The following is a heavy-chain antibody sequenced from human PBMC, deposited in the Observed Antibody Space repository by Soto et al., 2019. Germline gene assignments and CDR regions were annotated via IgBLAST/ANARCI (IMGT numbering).Heavy chain of an antibody. D-gene: IGHD5-12*01. J-gene: IGHJ3*02. Sequence: EVQLVESGGGLVQPGRSLRLSCAASGFTFDDYAMHWVRQAPGKVLEWVSGISWNSGSIGYADSVKGRFTISRDNAKNSLYLQMNSLRAEDTALYYCAKDIESGQWLKTVAFDIWGQGTMVTVSS. V-gene: IGHV3-9*01. CDR1: GFTFDDYA. CDR3: AKDIESGQWLKTVAFDI. CDR2: ISWNSGSI.